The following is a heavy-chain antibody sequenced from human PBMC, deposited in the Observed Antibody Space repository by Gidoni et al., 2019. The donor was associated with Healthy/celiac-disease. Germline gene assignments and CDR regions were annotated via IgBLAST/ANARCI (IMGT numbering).Heavy chain of an antibody. CDR2: IYYSGST. J-gene: IGHJ4*02. CDR3: ARQGGMPGTFDY. CDR1: GGSISSSSYY. Sequence: QLQLQESGPGLVKPSETLSLTCTVSGGSISSSSYYWGWIRQPPGKGLEWIGSIYYSGSTYYNPSLKSRVTISVDTSKNQFSLKLSSVTAADTAVYYCARQGGMPGTFDYWGQGTLVTVSS. V-gene: IGHV4-39*01. D-gene: IGHD6-13*01.